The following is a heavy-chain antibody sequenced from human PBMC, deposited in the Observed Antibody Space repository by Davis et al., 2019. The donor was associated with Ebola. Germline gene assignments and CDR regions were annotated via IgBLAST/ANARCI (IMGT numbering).Heavy chain of an antibody. CDR3: ARDSKTYYDFWSGNPYYYYGMDV. J-gene: IGHJ6*04. CDR2: ISAYNGNT. V-gene: IGHV1-18*01. Sequence: ASVKVSCKASGYTFTSYGISWVRQAPGQGLEWMGWISAYNGNTNYAQKFQGRVTMTRDTSTSTVYMELSSLRSEDTAVYYCARDSKTYYDFWSGNPYYYYGMDVWGKGTTVTVSS. D-gene: IGHD3-3*01. CDR1: GYTFTSYG.